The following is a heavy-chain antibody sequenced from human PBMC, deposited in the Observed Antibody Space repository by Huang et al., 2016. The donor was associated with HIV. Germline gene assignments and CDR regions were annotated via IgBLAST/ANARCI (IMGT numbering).Heavy chain of an antibody. CDR2: IRRKAYVGPT. CDR1: GFTFGDYA. D-gene: IGHD1-26*01. V-gene: IGHV3-49*03. J-gene: IGHJ3*01. CDR3: TRDREWDLGSDGFDV. Sequence: EVQLVESGGGLVQPGRSLRLSCTASGFTFGDYAMSWFRQGPGKGMQGVGLIRRKAYVGPTEYAASVKGRFTISRDDSNSSVHLQMNSLKTEDTAVYYCTRDREWDLGSDGFDVWGQGTMVTVSS.